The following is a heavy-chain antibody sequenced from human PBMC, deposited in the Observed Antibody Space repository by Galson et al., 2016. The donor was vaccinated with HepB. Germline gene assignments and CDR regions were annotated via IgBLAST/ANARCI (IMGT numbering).Heavy chain of an antibody. CDR3: ARDRGNYYDSSGYIGYDDAFDM. V-gene: IGHV3-21*06. D-gene: IGHD3-22*01. CDR2: IGRSGPY. CDR1: GFTLIRHN. J-gene: IGHJ3*02. Sequence: SLRLSCAASGFTLIRHNMDWVRQAPGKGLEWVASIGRSGPYYADSVKGRFAISGDNTKNLLFLQMSSLRAEDTAVYYCARDRGNYYDSSGYIGYDDAFDMWCQGTMVSVSS.